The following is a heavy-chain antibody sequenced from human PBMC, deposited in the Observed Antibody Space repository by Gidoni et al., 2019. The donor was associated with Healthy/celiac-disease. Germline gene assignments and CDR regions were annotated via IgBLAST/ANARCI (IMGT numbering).Heavy chain of an antibody. V-gene: IGHV3-7*03. J-gene: IGHJ5*01. D-gene: IGHD3-22*01. CDR2: IKQDGSEK. CDR3: ARGGAYYYDSSGYFDC. Sequence: EVQLVEPGGGLVQPGGSLRLSCAASGFTFSSYWMSWVRQAPGKGLEWVANIKQDGSEKYYVDSVKGRFTISRDNAKNSLYLQMNSLRAEDTAVYYCARGGAYYYDSSGYFDCWGQGTLVTVSS. CDR1: GFTFSSYW.